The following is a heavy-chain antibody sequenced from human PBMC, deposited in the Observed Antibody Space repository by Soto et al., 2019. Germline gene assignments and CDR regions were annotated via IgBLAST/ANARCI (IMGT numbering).Heavy chain of an antibody. V-gene: IGHV3-9*01. CDR3: AKDVGNMGPAVAGSIDY. CDR2: ISWNSGSI. CDR1: GFTFDDYA. D-gene: IGHD6-19*01. J-gene: IGHJ4*02. Sequence: PGGSLRLSCAASGFTFDDYAMHWVRQAPGKGLEWVSGISWNSGSIGYADSVKGRFTISRDNAKNSLYLQMNSLRAEDTALYYCAKDVGNMGPAVAGSIDYWGQGTLVTVSS.